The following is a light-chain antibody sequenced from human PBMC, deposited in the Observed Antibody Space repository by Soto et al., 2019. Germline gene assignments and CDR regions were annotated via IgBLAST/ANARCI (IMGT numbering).Light chain of an antibody. V-gene: IGKV3-15*01. CDR2: DTS. Sequence: EIVMTQSPATLSVSPGERATLSCRASQSISSRYLAWYQQKPGQAPRLLIYDTSTRATGIPARFSGSGSGTEFTLTISSLQPEDFATYHCQQLTSYPRSTFGQGTRLEIK. CDR1: QSISSRY. CDR3: QQLTSYPRST. J-gene: IGKJ5*01.